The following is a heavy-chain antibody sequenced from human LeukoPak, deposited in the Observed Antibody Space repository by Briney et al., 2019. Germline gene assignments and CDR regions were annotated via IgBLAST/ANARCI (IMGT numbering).Heavy chain of an antibody. D-gene: IGHD5-18*01. Sequence: GSLRLSCAASGFTMSTYEMNWVRQAPGKGLEWVSYMNSAGTTMYYADSVKGRFIISRDNAKNSLYLQMSSLRVEDTGVYYCARAGVKVLVTYDALDLWGQGTLVTVSS. CDR2: MNSAGTTM. J-gene: IGHJ3*01. V-gene: IGHV3-48*03. CDR3: ARAGVKVLVTYDALDL. CDR1: GFTMSTYE.